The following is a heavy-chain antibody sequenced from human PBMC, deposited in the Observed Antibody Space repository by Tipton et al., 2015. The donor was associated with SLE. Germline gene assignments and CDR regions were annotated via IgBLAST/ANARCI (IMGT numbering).Heavy chain of an antibody. V-gene: IGHV4-61*09. CDR1: GGSISSGNYY. CDR3: ARVRPGPAMIVVHDAFDI. Sequence: TLSLTCTVSGGSISSGNYYWSWIRQPAGKGLEWIGYIYTSGSTNYNPSLKSRVSISVDTSRNQFSLKLSSVTAADTAVYYCARVRPGPAMIVVHDAFDIWGQGTMVTVSS. CDR2: IYTSGST. J-gene: IGHJ3*02. D-gene: IGHD3-22*01.